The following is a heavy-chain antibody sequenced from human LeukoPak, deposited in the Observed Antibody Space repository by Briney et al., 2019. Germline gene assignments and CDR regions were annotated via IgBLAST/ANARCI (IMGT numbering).Heavy chain of an antibody. D-gene: IGHD1-7*01. V-gene: IGHV4-59*01. J-gene: IGHJ5*02. CDR2: IYYSGST. Sequence: PSETLSLTCTVSGGSISSYYWSWIRQPPGKGLEWIGYIYYSGSTNYNPSLKSRVTISVDTSKNQFSLKLSSVTAADTAVYYCARGSWNYVSFDPWGQGTLVTVSS. CDR3: ARGSWNYVSFDP. CDR1: GGSISSYY.